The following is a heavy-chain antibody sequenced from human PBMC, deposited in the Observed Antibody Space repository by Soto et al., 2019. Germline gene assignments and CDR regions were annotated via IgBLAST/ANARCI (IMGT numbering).Heavy chain of an antibody. D-gene: IGHD4-4*01. V-gene: IGHV3-23*01. Sequence: GGSLRLSCAASGFTFSTSPMSRVRQAPGKGLEWVSGISGSGISTYYTDSVKGRCTISRGNSKNTVFLQMNSLRDEDTAVYYCVKPPVSTASYYYYDMDVWGQGTTVTVSS. J-gene: IGHJ6*02. CDR3: VKPPVSTASYYYYDMDV. CDR2: ISGSGIST. CDR1: GFTFSTSP.